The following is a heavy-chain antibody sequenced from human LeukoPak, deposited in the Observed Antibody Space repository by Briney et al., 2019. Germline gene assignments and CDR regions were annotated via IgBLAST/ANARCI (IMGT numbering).Heavy chain of an antibody. Sequence: ASVKVSCKASGYTFTGYYMHWVRQAPGQGLEWMGRINPNSGGTNYAQKLQGRVTMTTDTSTSTAYMELRSLRSDDTAVYYCARDPPSGGYLEYYYYYGMDVWGQGTTVTVSS. D-gene: IGHD3-16*01. CDR3: ARDPPSGGYLEYYYYYGMDV. J-gene: IGHJ6*02. CDR1: GYTFTGYY. V-gene: IGHV1-2*06. CDR2: INPNSGGT.